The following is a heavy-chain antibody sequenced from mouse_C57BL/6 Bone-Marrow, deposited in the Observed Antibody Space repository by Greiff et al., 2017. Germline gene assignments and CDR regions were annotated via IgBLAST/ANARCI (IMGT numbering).Heavy chain of an antibody. D-gene: IGHD1-1*01. CDR2: IYPGDGDT. V-gene: IGHV1-80*01. Sequence: QVQLQQSGAELVKPGASVKISCKASGYAFSSSWLNWVKQRPGKGLEWIGQIYPGDGDTNYNGKFKGKATLTADKSSSTAYMQLSSLTSEDSAVYFCARRTLYYYGSSDYWGQGTTLTVSS. J-gene: IGHJ2*01. CDR3: ARRTLYYYGSSDY. CDR1: GYAFSSSW.